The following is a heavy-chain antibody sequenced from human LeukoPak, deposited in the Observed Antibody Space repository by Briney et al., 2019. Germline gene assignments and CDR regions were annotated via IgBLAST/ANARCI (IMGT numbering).Heavy chain of an antibody. V-gene: IGHV4-30-4*01. Sequence: SETLSLTCTVSGGSISSGDYYWSWIRQPPGKGLEWIGYIYYSGSTYYNPSLKSRVTISVDTSKNQFSLKLSSVTAADTAVYYCARYSPPTPIIAVAEYYFDYWGQGTLVTVSS. CDR3: ARYSPPTPIIAVAEYYFDY. CDR2: IYYSGST. CDR1: GGSISSGDYY. D-gene: IGHD6-19*01. J-gene: IGHJ4*02.